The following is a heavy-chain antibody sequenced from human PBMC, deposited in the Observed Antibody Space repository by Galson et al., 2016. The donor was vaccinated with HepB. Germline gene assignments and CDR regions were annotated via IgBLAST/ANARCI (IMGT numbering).Heavy chain of an antibody. CDR3: ARNRHCSGGSCYGA. V-gene: IGHV3-66*01. Sequence: SLRLSCAASGFTVSNNYMRWVRQVPGKGLEWVSLIYSGGSTYYADSVKGRFTISRDSSKNTLYLQMNSLRAEDTAVYYCARNRHCSGGSCYGAWGQGTLVTVSS. D-gene: IGHD2-15*01. CDR1: GFTVSNNY. J-gene: IGHJ5*02. CDR2: IYSGGST.